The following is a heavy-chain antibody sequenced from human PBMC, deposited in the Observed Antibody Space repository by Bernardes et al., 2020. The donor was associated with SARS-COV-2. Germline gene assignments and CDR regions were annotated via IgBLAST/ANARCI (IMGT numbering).Heavy chain of an antibody. CDR3: AKALRYCSSTSCPYYFDY. CDR1: GGSFSGYY. CDR2: INHSGST. D-gene: IGHD2-2*01. V-gene: IGHV4-34*01. Sequence: SETLSLTCAVYGGSFSGYYWSWIRQPPGKGLELIGEINHSGSTNYNPSLKSRVTISVDTSKNQFSLRAEDTAVYYCAKALRYCSSTSCPYYFDYWGQGTLVTVSS. J-gene: IGHJ4*02.